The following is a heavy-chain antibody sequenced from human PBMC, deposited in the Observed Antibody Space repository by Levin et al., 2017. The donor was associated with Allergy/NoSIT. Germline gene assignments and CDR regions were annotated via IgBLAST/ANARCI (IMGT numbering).Heavy chain of an antibody. Sequence: GESLKISCAASGFTFSSYGMHWVRQAPGKGLEWVAVIWYDGSNKYYADSVKGRFTISRDNSKNTLYLQMNSLRAEDTAVYYCARPGRQWDSSGWSRLDYWGQGTLVTVSS. CDR3: ARPGRQWDSSGWSRLDY. D-gene: IGHD6-19*01. CDR1: GFTFSSYG. J-gene: IGHJ4*02. CDR2: IWYDGSNK. V-gene: IGHV3-33*01.